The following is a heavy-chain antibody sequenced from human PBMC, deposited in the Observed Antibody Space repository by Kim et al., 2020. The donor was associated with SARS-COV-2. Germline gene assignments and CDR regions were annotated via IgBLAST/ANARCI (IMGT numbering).Heavy chain of an antibody. Sequence: GGSLRLSCAASRFIFSSYWMNWVRQAPGKGPEWVANIKQDGSEKYYLDSVKGRFAISRDNAKNSLYLQMNSLGVDDTAVYYCARGHVLGATPFDYRGQG. CDR3: ARGHVLGATPFDY. J-gene: IGHJ4*02. D-gene: IGHD1-26*01. V-gene: IGHV3-7*01. CDR1: RFIFSSYW. CDR2: IKQDGSEK.